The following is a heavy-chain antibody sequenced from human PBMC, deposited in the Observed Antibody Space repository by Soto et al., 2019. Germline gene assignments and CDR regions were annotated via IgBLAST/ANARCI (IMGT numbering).Heavy chain of an antibody. CDR1: GGTFSSYA. D-gene: IGHD2-15*01. J-gene: IGHJ5*02. Sequence: QVQLVQSGAEVKKPGSSVKVSCKASGGTFSSYAISWVRQAPGQGLEWMGGIIPIFGTANYAQKFQGRVTITADESTSTAYMELSSLRSEDTALYYCARVPQRYCSGGSCYGNWFDPWGQGTLVTVSS. CDR3: ARVPQRYCSGGSCYGNWFDP. CDR2: IIPIFGTA. V-gene: IGHV1-69*12.